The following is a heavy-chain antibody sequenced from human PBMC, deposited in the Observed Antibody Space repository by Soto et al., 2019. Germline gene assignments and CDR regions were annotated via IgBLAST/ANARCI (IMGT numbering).Heavy chain of an antibody. CDR1: GYTFTSYG. CDR2: ISAYNGNT. Sequence: ASVKVSCKASGYTFTSYGISWVRQAPGQGLEWMGWISAYNGNTNYAQKLQGRVTMTTDTSTSTAYMELRSLRPDDTAVYYCARDFPPYSYGIFDYWGQGTLVTV. V-gene: IGHV1-18*01. CDR3: ARDFPPYSYGIFDY. D-gene: IGHD5-18*01. J-gene: IGHJ4*02.